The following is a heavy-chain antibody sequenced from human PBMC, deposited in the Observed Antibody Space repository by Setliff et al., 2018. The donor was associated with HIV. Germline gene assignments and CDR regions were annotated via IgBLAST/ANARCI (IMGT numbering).Heavy chain of an antibody. CDR1: GITFSNAW. Sequence: GGSLRLSCAASGITFSNAWMSWVRQAPGKGLEWVSAISGSGGSTYYADSVKGRFTISRDNSKNTLYLQMNSLRAEDTAVYYCAKSGEWLPYYFDYWGQGTLVTVSS. CDR2: ISGSGGST. V-gene: IGHV3-23*01. CDR3: AKSGEWLPYYFDY. J-gene: IGHJ4*02. D-gene: IGHD5-18*01.